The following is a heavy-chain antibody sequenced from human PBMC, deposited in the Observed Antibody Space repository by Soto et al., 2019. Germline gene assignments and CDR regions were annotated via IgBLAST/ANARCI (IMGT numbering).Heavy chain of an antibody. D-gene: IGHD4-17*01. CDR2: ISYDGSDK. Sequence: GGSLRLSCVASGFTFSSYCLHWVRQAPGKGLEWVAGISYDGSDKYYGDSVKGRFTISRDNSKNTLYLQMNSLRAEDTAVYFCAKGLMTTVTRFDCWGQGSLVTVSS. CDR3: AKGLMTTVTRFDC. V-gene: IGHV3-30*18. CDR1: GFTFSSYC. J-gene: IGHJ4*02.